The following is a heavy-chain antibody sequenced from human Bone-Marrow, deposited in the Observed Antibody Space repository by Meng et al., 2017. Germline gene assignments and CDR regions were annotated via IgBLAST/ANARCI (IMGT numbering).Heavy chain of an antibody. D-gene: IGHD2-15*01. CDR3: ARGGYCSGGSCN. CDR1: GGSFSGYY. J-gene: IGHJ4*02. Sequence: QVQLQQWGAGLLKPSETLSLTCAVYGGSFSGYYWSWIRQPPGKGLEWIGEINHSGSTNYNPSLKSRVTISVDTSKNQFSLKLSSVTAADTAVYYRARGGYCSGGSCNWGQGTLVTVSS. CDR2: INHSGST. V-gene: IGHV4-34*01.